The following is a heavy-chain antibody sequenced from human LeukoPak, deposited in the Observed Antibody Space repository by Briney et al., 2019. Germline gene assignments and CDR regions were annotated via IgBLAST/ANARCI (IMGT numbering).Heavy chain of an antibody. CDR1: GGSISSYY. D-gene: IGHD6-13*01. Sequence: SETLSLTCTVSGGSISSYYWGWIRQPPGKGLEWIGSIYYSGSTYYNPSLKSRVTISVDTSKNQFSLKLSSVTAADTAVYYCARDQGLIAATGSAWGQGTLVTVSS. CDR3: ARDQGLIAATGSA. V-gene: IGHV4-39*07. CDR2: IYYSGST. J-gene: IGHJ5*02.